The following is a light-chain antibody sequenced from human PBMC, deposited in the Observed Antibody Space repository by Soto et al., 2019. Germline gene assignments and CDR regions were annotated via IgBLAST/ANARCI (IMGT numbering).Light chain of an antibody. J-gene: IGKJ2*01. V-gene: IGKV3-15*01. CDR3: QQYNNLRPLYP. CDR1: QSVSSN. CDR2: GAS. Sequence: ILMTHSPATLSVSPGERATLSCTASQSVSSNLAWYQQKPGQAPRLLIYGASTRATGIPARFSGSGSGTEFTLTISSLQSEDFAVYSCQQYNNLRPLYPVGQGNKVDMK.